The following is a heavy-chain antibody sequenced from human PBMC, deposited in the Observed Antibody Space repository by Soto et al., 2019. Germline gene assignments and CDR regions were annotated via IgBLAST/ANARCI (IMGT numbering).Heavy chain of an antibody. CDR3: ARSVAGTWFDP. CDR2: IGTAGDT. J-gene: IGHJ5*02. CDR1: GFNVRSYN. D-gene: IGHD6-19*01. Sequence: GGSLRPACATCGFNVRSYNMHLVRQATGKGLEWVSGIGTAGDTYYPGSVKGRFTISRENAKNSLYLQMHSLRAGDTAVYYCARSVAGTWFDPWGQGTLVTVSS. V-gene: IGHV3-13*01.